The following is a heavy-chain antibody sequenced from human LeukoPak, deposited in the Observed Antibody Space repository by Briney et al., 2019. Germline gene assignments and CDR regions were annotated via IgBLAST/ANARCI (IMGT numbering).Heavy chain of an antibody. CDR3: AKKTPGTYPFDY. CDR2: SGTAGDT. CDR1: GFTFSSSA. D-gene: IGHD6-13*01. V-gene: IGHV3-23*01. J-gene: IGHJ4*02. Sequence: GGSLRLSCAASGFTFSSSAMNWVRQVPGKGLEWVSASGTAGDTYYADSVKGRFTISRDDSKNTLYLQMTSLRAEDTAVYYCAKKTPGTYPFDYWGQGTLVTVSP.